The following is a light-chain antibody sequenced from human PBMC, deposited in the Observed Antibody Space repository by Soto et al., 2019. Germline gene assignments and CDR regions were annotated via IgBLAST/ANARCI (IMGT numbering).Light chain of an antibody. CDR2: GAS. Sequence: DIQMTQSPSSLSASVGDRVTITCRASQSINTFLNWYQQIPGKAPKVLIYGASNLQSGVPSRFSGSGSGTDFTLTISSLQPEDFATYYCQQNYNSPRTFGQGTKVDIK. V-gene: IGKV1-39*01. CDR3: QQNYNSPRT. CDR1: QSINTF. J-gene: IGKJ1*01.